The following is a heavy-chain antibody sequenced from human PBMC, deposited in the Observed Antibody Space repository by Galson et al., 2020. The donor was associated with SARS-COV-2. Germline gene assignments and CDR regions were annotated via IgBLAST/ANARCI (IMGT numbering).Heavy chain of an antibody. Sequence: SETLSLTCTVSGGSISSSSYYWGWIRQPPGKGLEWIGSIYYSGSTYHNPSLKSRVTISVDTSKNQFSLKLSSVTAADTAVYYCASEFVVVVAAAPYYGMDVWGQGTTVTVSS. CDR3: ASEFVVVVAAAPYYGMDV. J-gene: IGHJ6*02. CDR1: GGSISSSSYY. CDR2: IYYSGST. V-gene: IGHV4-39*07. D-gene: IGHD2-15*01.